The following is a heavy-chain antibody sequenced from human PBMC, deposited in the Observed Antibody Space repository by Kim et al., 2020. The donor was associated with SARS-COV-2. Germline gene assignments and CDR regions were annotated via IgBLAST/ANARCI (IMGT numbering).Heavy chain of an antibody. D-gene: IGHD1-26*01. V-gene: IGHV3-43D*03. CDR2: ISWDGGST. Sequence: GGSLRLSCAASGFTFDDYAMHWVRQAPGKGLEWVSLISWDGGSTYYADSVKGRFTISRDNSKNSLYLQMNSLRAEDTALYYCAHLEWEHDAFDIWGQGTMVTVSS. J-gene: IGHJ3*02. CDR1: GFTFDDYA. CDR3: AHLEWEHDAFDI.